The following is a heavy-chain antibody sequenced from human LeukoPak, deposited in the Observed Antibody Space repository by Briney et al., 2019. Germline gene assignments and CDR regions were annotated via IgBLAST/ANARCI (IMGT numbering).Heavy chain of an antibody. Sequence: GGSLRLSCAASGFTFSDYYMSWIRQAPGKGLEWVSYISSSGSTIYYADSVKGRFTISRDNAKNSLYLQMNSLRAEDTAVYYCERGRYYDSSGYAIDYWGQGTLVTVSS. V-gene: IGHV3-11*01. D-gene: IGHD3-22*01. CDR2: ISSSGSTI. CDR3: ERGRYYDSSGYAIDY. CDR1: GFTFSDYY. J-gene: IGHJ4*02.